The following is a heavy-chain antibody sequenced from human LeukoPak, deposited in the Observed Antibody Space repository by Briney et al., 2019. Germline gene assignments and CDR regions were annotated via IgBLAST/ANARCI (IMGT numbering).Heavy chain of an antibody. CDR2: IKQDGSEK. J-gene: IGHJ6*03. CDR1: GFTFSSYW. Sequence: GGSLRLSCAASGFTFSSYWMSWVRQAPGKGLEWVANIKQDGSEKYYVDSVKGRFTISRDNAKNSLYLQMNSLRAEDTAVYYCAKAVAARRPGWVGDYYMDVWGKGTTVTVSS. V-gene: IGHV3-7*01. D-gene: IGHD6-6*01. CDR3: AKAVAARRPGWVGDYYMDV.